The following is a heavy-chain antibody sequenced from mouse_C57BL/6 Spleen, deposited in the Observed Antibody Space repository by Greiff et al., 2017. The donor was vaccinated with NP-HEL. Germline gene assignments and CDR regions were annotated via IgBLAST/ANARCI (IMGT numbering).Heavy chain of an antibody. CDR2: ISDGGSYT. V-gene: IGHV5-4*01. CDR1: GFTFSSYA. Sequence: EVHLVESGGGLVKPGGSLKLSCAASGFTFSSYAMSWVRQTPEKRLEWVATISDGGSYTYYPDNVKGRFTISRDNAKNNLYLQMSHLKSEDTAMYYCAREGSSYLDYWGQGTTLTVSS. D-gene: IGHD1-1*01. J-gene: IGHJ2*01. CDR3: AREGSSYLDY.